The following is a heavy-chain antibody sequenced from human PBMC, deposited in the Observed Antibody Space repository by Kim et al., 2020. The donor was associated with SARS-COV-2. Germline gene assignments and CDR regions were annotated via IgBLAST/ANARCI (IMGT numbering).Heavy chain of an antibody. J-gene: IGHJ5*02. Sequence: SETLSLTCTVSGGSISSYYWSWIRQPPGKGLEWIGYIYYSGSTNYNPSLKSRVTISVDTSNNQFSLKLSSVTAADTAVYYCARGYIAAAVWFDPWGQGTLVTVSS. CDR2: IYYSGST. CDR1: GGSISSYY. V-gene: IGHV4-59*13. CDR3: ARGYIAAAVWFDP. D-gene: IGHD6-13*01.